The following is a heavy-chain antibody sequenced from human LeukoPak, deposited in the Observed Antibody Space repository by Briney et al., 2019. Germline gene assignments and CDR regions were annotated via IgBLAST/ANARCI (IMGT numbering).Heavy chain of an antibody. CDR2: IYTSGST. CDR1: GGSISSYY. CDR3: ASSYDPAAFDI. J-gene: IGHJ3*02. V-gene: IGHV4-4*07. D-gene: IGHD3-22*01. Sequence: SETLSLTCTVSGGSISSYYWSWIRQPAGKGLEWIGRIYTSGSTNYNPSLKSRVTMSVDTSKNQFSLKLSSVTAADTAAYYCASSYDPAAFDIWGQGTMVTVSS.